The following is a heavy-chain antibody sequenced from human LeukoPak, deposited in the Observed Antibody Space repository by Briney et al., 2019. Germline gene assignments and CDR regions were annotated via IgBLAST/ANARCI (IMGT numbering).Heavy chain of an antibody. J-gene: IGHJ4*02. CDR3: AKLFGYYDFWSGYYGY. D-gene: IGHD3-3*01. Sequence: GALRLSCAASGFTFSSYAMSWVRQAPGKGLEWVSAISGSGGSTYYADSVKGRFTISRDNSKNTLYLQMNSLRAEDTAVYYCAKLFGYYDFWSGYYGYWGQGTLVTVSS. CDR1: GFTFSSYA. CDR2: ISGSGGST. V-gene: IGHV3-23*01.